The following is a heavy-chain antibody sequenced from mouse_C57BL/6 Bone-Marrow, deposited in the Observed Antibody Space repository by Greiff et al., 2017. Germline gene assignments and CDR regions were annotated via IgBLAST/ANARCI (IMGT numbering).Heavy chain of an antibody. Sequence: EVKLVESGGGLVKPGGSLKLSCAASGFTFSDYGMHWVRQAPEKGLEWVAYISSGSSTIYYADTVKGRLPISRDKAKNTLFLQLTSLRSEATALYVCARADYGSSPSWYFDVWGTGTTVTVSS. J-gene: IGHJ1*03. CDR3: ARADYGSSPSWYFDV. D-gene: IGHD1-1*01. CDR2: ISSGSSTI. CDR1: GFTFSDYG. V-gene: IGHV5-17*01.